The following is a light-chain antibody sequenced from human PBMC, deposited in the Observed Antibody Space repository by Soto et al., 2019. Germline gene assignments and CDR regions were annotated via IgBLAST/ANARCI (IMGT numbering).Light chain of an antibody. CDR2: GAS. J-gene: IGKJ4*01. V-gene: IGKV3-15*01. CDR1: QSINNN. CDR3: QQYNDWPPLT. Sequence: EVVMTQSPATLSVSPGERATLSCRASQSINNNLAWYQQKPGQAPRLLIFGASTRATGVPARFSGSGSGTEFTFTISSLQSEDFAVYFCQQYNDWPPLTFGGGTNVEIK.